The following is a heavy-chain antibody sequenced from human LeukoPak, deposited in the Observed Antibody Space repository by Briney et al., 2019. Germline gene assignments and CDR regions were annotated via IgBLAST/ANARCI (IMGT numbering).Heavy chain of an antibody. J-gene: IGHJ4*02. Sequence: GGSLRLSCAASGFTFSSYAMSWVRQAPGKGLEWVSAISGSGGSTYYADSVKGRFTISRDNSKNTLYLQMNSPRAEDTAVYYCAKHRYMTTVTSPFDYWGQGTLVTVSS. CDR1: GFTFSSYA. CDR2: ISGSGGST. V-gene: IGHV3-23*01. CDR3: AKHRYMTTVTSPFDY. D-gene: IGHD4-17*01.